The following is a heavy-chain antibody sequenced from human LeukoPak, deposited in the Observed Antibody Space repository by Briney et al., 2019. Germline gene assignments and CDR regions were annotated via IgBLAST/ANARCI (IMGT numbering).Heavy chain of an antibody. CDR1: GGSFSGYY. V-gene: IGHV4-34*01. J-gene: IGHJ4*02. Sequence: SETLSLTCAVYGGSFSGYYWSWIRQPPGKGLEWIGEINHSGSTNYNPSLKSRVTISVDTSKNQFSLELSSVTAADTAVYYCARGPGELGGDYFDYWGQGTLVTVSS. D-gene: IGHD3-16*01. CDR3: ARGPGELGGDYFDY. CDR2: INHSGST.